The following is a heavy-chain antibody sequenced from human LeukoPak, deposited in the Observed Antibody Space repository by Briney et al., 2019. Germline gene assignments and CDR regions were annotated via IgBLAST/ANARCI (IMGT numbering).Heavy chain of an antibody. J-gene: IGHJ2*01. CDR2: IFNPGGAT. CDR1: GFTFSSYW. D-gene: IGHD2-21*02. CDR3: VRVNCAGDCTSRDWYFDL. V-gene: IGHV3-74*01. Sequence: PGGSLRLSCAAFGFTFSSYWMHWVRQAPGKGLVWVSRIFNPGGATAYVDSVKGRFTISRDNAENTLSLQMNSLRVEDTAVYYCVRVNCAGDCTSRDWYFDLWGRGTLVVVSS.